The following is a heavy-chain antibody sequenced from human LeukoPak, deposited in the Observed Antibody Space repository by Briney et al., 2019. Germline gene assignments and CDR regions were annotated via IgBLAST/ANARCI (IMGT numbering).Heavy chain of an antibody. CDR2: IKQDGSEK. V-gene: IGHV3-7*05. CDR3: ARDQRYCSSSSCPWEPFDY. D-gene: IGHD2-2*01. Sequence: QSGGSLRLSCAASGFTFSSYWMSWVRQAPGKGLEWVANIKQDGSEKYYVDSVKGRFTISRDNGKNSLYLQMNSLRAEDTAVYYCARDQRYCSSSSCPWEPFDYWGQGTLVTVSS. CDR1: GFTFSSYW. J-gene: IGHJ4*02.